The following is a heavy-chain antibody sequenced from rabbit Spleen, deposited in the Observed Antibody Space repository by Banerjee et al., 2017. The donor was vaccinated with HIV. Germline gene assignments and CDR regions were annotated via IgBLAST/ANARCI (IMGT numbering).Heavy chain of an antibody. CDR1: GLDFSSNYW. CDR3: ARDLDGVIGWNFGW. J-gene: IGHJ4*01. V-gene: IGHV1S45*01. D-gene: IGHD1-1*01. CDR2: IDVVKSGST. Sequence: QQQLEESGGGLVKPGGTLTLTCKASGLDFSSNYWICWVRQAPGKGLQWIACIDVVKSGSTYYTNWAKGRFTISKTSSTTVTLQMTSLTAADTATYFCARDLDGVIGWNFGWWGPGTLVTVS.